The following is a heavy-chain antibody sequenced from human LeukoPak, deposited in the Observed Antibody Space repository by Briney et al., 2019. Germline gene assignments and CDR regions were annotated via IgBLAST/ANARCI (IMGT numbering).Heavy chain of an antibody. V-gene: IGHV1-18*01. CDR1: AYTFTSYG. CDR3: ARSKERRWIDY. Sequence: GASANLSCKASAYTFTSYGISWVRDAPGQGLGWMGWISAYNGNTNYAQKLQGRVTMTTDTSTSTAYMELRSLRSDDTAVYYCARSKERRWIDYWGQGTLVTVSS. J-gene: IGHJ4*02. CDR2: ISAYNGNT. D-gene: IGHD1-1*01.